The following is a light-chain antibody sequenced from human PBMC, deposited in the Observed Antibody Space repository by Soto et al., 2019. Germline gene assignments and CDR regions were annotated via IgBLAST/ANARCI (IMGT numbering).Light chain of an antibody. CDR1: QSISSTY. J-gene: IGKJ2*01. Sequence: EIVLTQSPATLSLSPGETATLSCRASQSISSTYLAWYQLKPGQTPRLLIYDVSSRPTGIPDRFSGSGSGADFTLTISGLEPEDFAVYYCQQYGTSPYTFGQGTQLEIK. CDR2: DVS. V-gene: IGKV3-20*01. CDR3: QQYGTSPYT.